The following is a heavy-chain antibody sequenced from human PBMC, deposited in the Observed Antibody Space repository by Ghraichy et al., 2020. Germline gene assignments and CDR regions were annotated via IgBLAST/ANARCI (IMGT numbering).Heavy chain of an antibody. V-gene: IGHV3-48*02. J-gene: IGHJ4*02. CDR1: GFTFSTYN. Sequence: GGSLRLSCAASGFTFSTYNMHWVRQAPGKGLEWVSYISSSSTIYYGDSVEGRFTISRDNAKNSLYLQMNSLRDEDTAVYHCARDGGSGWYDNWGQGTLVTVSS. CDR3: ARDGGSGWYDN. CDR2: ISSSSTI. D-gene: IGHD6-19*01.